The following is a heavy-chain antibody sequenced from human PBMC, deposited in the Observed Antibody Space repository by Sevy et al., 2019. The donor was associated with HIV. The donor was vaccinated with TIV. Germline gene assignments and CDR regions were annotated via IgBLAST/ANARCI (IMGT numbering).Heavy chain of an antibody. J-gene: IGHJ6*02. Sequence: GGSLRLSCAASGFTFSSYSMNWVRQAPGKGLEWVSSISSSSSYIYYADSVKGRFTISRDNAKNSLYLQMNSLGAEDTAVYYCARDRPFAISTGTTGTTVFADYGMDVWGQGTTVTVSS. CDR3: ARDRPFAISTGTTGTTVFADYGMDV. V-gene: IGHV3-21*01. D-gene: IGHD1-1*01. CDR1: GFTFSSYS. CDR2: ISSSSSYI.